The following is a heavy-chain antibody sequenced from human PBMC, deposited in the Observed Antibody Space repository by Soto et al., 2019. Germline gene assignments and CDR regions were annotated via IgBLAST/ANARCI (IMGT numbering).Heavy chain of an antibody. J-gene: IGHJ4*02. V-gene: IGHV1-18*01. Sequence: GASVKVSCKASGYTFTSYGISWVRHAPGQGLEWMGWISAYNGNTNYAQKLQGRVTMTTDTSTSTAYMELRSLRSDDTAVYYCAREGLGYCSGGSCYGPRDYWGQGTLVTVSS. CDR2: ISAYNGNT. CDR1: GYTFTSYG. D-gene: IGHD2-15*01. CDR3: AREGLGYCSGGSCYGPRDY.